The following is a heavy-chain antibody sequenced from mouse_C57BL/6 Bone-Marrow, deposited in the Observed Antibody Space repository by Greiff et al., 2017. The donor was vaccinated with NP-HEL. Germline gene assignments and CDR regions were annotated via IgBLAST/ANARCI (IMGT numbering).Heavy chain of an antibody. J-gene: IGHJ2*01. CDR2: IHPNSGST. CDR1: GYTFTSYW. V-gene: IGHV1-64*01. D-gene: IGHD2-4*01. Sequence: QVQLQQPGAELVKPGASVKLSCKASGYTFTSYWMHWVKQRPGQGLELIGMIHPNSGSTNYNEKFKSKATLTVDKSSSTAYMQLSSLTSEDSAVYYCARDYDPYYFDYWGQGTTLTVSS. CDR3: ARDYDPYYFDY.